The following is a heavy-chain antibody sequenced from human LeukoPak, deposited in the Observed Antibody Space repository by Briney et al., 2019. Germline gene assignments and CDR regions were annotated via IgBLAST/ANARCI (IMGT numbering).Heavy chain of an antibody. CDR3: TRSLSGYDYSPDY. J-gene: IGHJ4*02. CDR2: INSDGSST. CDR1: GFTFSSYW. Sequence: PGGSLRLSCAASGFTFSSYWMHWVRQAPGKGLVWVSRINSDGSSTAYAVSVKGRFTISRDNAKNTLYLQMNSLRAEDTAVYYCTRSLSGYDYSPDYWGQGTLVTVSS. V-gene: IGHV3-74*03. D-gene: IGHD6-25*01.